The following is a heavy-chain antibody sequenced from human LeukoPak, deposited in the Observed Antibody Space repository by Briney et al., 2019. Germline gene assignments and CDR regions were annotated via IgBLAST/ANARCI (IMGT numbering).Heavy chain of an antibody. V-gene: IGHV4-34*01. CDR1: GGSFSGYY. CDR3: ARVQWLVTHYSYMDV. J-gene: IGHJ6*03. CDR2: INHSEST. D-gene: IGHD6-19*01. Sequence: SETLSLTCAVYGGSFSGYYWSWIRQPPGKGLGWIGEINHSESTNYNPSLKSRVTISVDTSKNQFSLKLSSVTAADTAVYYCARVQWLVTHYSYMDVWGKGTTVTVSS.